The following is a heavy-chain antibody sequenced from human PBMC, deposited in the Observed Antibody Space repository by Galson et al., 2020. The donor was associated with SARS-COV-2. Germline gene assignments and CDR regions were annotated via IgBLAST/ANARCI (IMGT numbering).Heavy chain of an antibody. D-gene: IGHD1-1*01. CDR2: IYYSGGT. CDR3: ARVGGNDGWNWFDP. V-gene: IGHV4-59*01. J-gene: IGHJ5*02. Sequence: SETLSLTCSVSGGPMSKYYWSWIRQYPGKGLEWIGNIYYSGGTKYNPSLKSRVSMSVDTSENQFSLKLNSVTAADTAVYYCARVGGNDGWNWFDPWGQGTLVTVSS. CDR1: GGPMSKYY.